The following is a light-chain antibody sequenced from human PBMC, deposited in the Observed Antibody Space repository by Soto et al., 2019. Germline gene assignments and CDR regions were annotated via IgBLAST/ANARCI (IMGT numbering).Light chain of an antibody. CDR1: QGINHY. V-gene: IGKV1-27*01. CDR2: ATS. J-gene: IGKJ3*01. CDR3: QQHNSAPLF. Sequence: DLQMTQSPSSQTASVVDRVTITCRASQGINHYLAWFQQKPGKVPKLLIYATSTLQSGVPSRFSGSGFGTDFTLTISSLQPEDVATYYCQQHNSAPLFFGPGTKVDIK.